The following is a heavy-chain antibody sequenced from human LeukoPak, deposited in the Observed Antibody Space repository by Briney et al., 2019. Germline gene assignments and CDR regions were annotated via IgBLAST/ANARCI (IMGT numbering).Heavy chain of an antibody. D-gene: IGHD5-12*01. CDR1: GFTFDEYA. CDR3: AKDSGYDKSSGPPEGY. CDR2: ISGDGGST. J-gene: IGHJ4*02. Sequence: GGSLILSCAASGFTFDEYAMHWVRQVPGKGLEWVSLISGDGGSTDYADSVKGRFTISRDNSKNSLYLQMNSLRTEDTALYYCAKDSGYDKSSGPPEGYWGQGTLVTVSS. V-gene: IGHV3-43*02.